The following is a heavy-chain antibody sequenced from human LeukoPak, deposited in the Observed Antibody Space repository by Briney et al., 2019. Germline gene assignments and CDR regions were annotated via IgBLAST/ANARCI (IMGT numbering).Heavy chain of an antibody. V-gene: IGHV4-59*08. J-gene: IGHJ4*02. CDR2: IYYSGST. CDR1: GGSISSYY. D-gene: IGHD3-22*01. CDR3: ARPDSSGYYYFDY. Sequence: SETLSLTCTVSGGSISSYYWSWIRQPPGKGLEWIGYIYYSGSTNYNPSLKSRVTISVDTSKNQFSLKLSSVTAADTAVYYCARPDSSGYYYFDYWGQGTLVTVSS.